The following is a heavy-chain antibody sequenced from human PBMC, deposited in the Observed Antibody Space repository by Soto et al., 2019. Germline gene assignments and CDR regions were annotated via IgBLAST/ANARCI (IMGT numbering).Heavy chain of an antibody. V-gene: IGHV3-30-3*01. Sequence: GGSLRLSCAASGFTFSIYAMHWARHAPGKGLEWVAAILYDGSNKYYADSVKGRFTISRDNSKNTLYLQMNSLRAEDTAVYYCARVQNYYDSSGSRPTRYYYYGMDVWGQGTTVTVSS. D-gene: IGHD3-22*01. CDR1: GFTFSIYA. CDR3: ARVQNYYDSSGSRPTRYYYYGMDV. J-gene: IGHJ6*02. CDR2: ILYDGSNK.